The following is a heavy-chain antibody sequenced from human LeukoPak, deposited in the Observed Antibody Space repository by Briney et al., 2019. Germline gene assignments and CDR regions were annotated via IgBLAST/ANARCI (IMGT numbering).Heavy chain of an antibody. CDR1: GFTFTDYI. CDR2: ISYDGSDT. V-gene: IGHV3-30*18. CDR3: AKAQVVTKDYGMDV. Sequence: GGSLRLSCAAAGFTFTDYIIRVGLEGPDKRPWCVSVISYDGSDTYYEDSVKGRFTISRDNSKNTLYLQMNSLRAEDTAVYYCAKAQVVTKDYGMDVWGQGTTVTVSS. D-gene: IGHD3-22*01. J-gene: IGHJ6*02.